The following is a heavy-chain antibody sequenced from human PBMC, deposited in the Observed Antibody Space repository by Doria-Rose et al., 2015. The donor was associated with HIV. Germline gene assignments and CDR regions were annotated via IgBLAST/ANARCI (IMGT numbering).Heavy chain of an antibody. CDR3: ARIKSSRWYHKYYFDF. V-gene: IGHV2-26*01. Sequence: QESGPVLVKPTETLTLTCTVSGVSLSSPGMGVSWIRQPPGKALEWLANIFSDDERSYTTSLKSRLTIYRGTSKSQVVLTMTDMDPVDTATYYCARIKSSRWYHKYYFDFWGQGTLVIVSA. D-gene: IGHD6-13*01. CDR2: IFSDDER. CDR1: GVSLSSPGMG. J-gene: IGHJ4*02.